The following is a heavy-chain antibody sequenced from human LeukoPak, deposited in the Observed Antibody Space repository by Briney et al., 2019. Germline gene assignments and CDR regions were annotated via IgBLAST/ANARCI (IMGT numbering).Heavy chain of an antibody. CDR3: AREVVSIPSYFDS. J-gene: IGHJ4*02. CDR1: RFTFRNYG. Sequence: PGGSLRLSCAASRFTFRNYGMHWVRQAPGKGLEWVAVIWYDGSEKYYVDSVKGRFTVSRDNSKTTVYLQMNSLIPEDTAVYYCAREVVSIPSYFDSWGQGTLVTVSS. V-gene: IGHV3-33*01. CDR2: IWYDGSEK. D-gene: IGHD2-21*01.